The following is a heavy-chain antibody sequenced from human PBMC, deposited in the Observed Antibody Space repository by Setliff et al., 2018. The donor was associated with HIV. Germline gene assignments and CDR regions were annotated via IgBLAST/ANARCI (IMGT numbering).Heavy chain of an antibody. CDR3: ARDRVSGVVAADNNWFDP. J-gene: IGHJ5*02. Sequence: PSETLSLTCTVSGGSIMGRYWSWIRQPAGKGLEWIGRIYPSGSANYNPSLKSRAIISVDTSKNQFSLKLKSVTAADTALYYCARDRVSGVVAADNNWFDPLGQGILVTVSA. CDR1: GGSIMGRY. CDR2: IYPSGSA. V-gene: IGHV4-4*07. D-gene: IGHD2-15*01.